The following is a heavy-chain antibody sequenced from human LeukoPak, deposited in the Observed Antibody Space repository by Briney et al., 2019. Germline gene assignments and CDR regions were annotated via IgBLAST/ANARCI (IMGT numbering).Heavy chain of an antibody. Sequence: PGGSLRLSCAASGFTFSSYGMHWVRQAPGKGLEWVAVISYDGSNKYYADSVKGRFTISRDNSKNTLYLQMNSLRAEDTAVYYCAKEVEMATMGPIEDYWGQGTLVTVSS. D-gene: IGHD5-24*01. CDR3: AKEVEMATMGPIEDY. J-gene: IGHJ4*02. CDR2: ISYDGSNK. CDR1: GFTFSSYG. V-gene: IGHV3-30*18.